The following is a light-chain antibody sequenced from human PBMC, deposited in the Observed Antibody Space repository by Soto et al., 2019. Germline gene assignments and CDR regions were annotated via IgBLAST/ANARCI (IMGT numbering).Light chain of an antibody. Sequence: IQMTQSPSSLSASIGDRVTITCRASQGIGNDLGWYQQKAGKAPKRLIYAASSLQSGVPSRFSGSGFGTNFTLTVSSLQPEDFATYYCQQLNSYPLTFGGGTKVEI. J-gene: IGKJ4*01. V-gene: IGKV1-17*01. CDR3: QQLNSYPLT. CDR2: AAS. CDR1: QGIGND.